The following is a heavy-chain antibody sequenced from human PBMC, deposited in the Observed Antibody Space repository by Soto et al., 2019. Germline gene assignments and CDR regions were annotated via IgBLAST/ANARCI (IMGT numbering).Heavy chain of an antibody. CDR2: IRSSSYI. Sequence: RLARAACGVTVNIYSIDWACQEKEKWMEWVSSIRSSSYIYYADSVKGRFTISRDNAKSSLYLQMNSLGAEDTAVYYCARDQLPNYCFNGICLHYCYYYGMDVWGQGITGT. J-gene: IGHJ6*02. CDR1: GVTVNIYS. V-gene: IGHV3-21*01. CDR3: ARDQLPNYCFNGICLHYCYYYGMDV. D-gene: IGHD2-8*01.